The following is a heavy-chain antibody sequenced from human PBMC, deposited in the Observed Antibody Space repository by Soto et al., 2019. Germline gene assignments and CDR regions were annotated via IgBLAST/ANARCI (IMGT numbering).Heavy chain of an antibody. D-gene: IGHD6-19*01. Sequence: QVQLVESGGGVVQPGRSLRLSCAASGFTFGSYGMHWVRQAPGKGLEWVAVIWYDGSNKYYADSVKGRFTISRDNSKNTLYLQMNSLRAEDTAVYYCARDGEQWLVPEYWGQGTLVTVSS. CDR3: ARDGEQWLVPEY. CDR2: IWYDGSNK. J-gene: IGHJ4*02. CDR1: GFTFGSYG. V-gene: IGHV3-33*01.